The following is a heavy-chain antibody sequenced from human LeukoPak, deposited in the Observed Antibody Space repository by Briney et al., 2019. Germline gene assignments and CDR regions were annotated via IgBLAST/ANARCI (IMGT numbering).Heavy chain of an antibody. J-gene: IGHJ4*02. D-gene: IGHD6-13*01. CDR2: ISGYNGNT. CDR1: GYTFTSFG. CDR3: ARDIAAAGNIDY. V-gene: IGHV1-18*01. Sequence: ASVKVSCKASGYTFTSFGISWVRQASGQGLEWMGWISGYNGNTNYAQQLQGRVTMTTDTSTSTAYMELRSLRSDDTAVYYCARDIAAAGNIDYWGQGTLVTVSP.